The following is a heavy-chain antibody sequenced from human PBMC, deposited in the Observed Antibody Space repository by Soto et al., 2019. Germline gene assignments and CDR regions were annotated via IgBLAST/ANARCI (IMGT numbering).Heavy chain of an antibody. CDR3: AREGSGWHYFDF. D-gene: IGHD6-19*01. CDR1: GFTLSSYW. Sequence: EVQLVESGGGLVQSGGSLRLSCAASGFTLSSYWMHWVRQAPGKGLVWVSRIKTDGSTTTYADSVKGRFTISRDNAKNTLYLQMNSLRAEDTAVYYCAREGSGWHYFDFWGQGTLVTVSS. J-gene: IGHJ4*02. V-gene: IGHV3-74*01. CDR2: IKTDGSTT.